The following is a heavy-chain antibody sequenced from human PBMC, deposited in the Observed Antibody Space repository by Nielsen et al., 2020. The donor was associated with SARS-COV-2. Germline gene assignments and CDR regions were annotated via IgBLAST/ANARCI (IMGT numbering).Heavy chain of an antibody. J-gene: IGHJ4*02. CDR3: AKDTNYGDYLDY. V-gene: IGHV3-30*18. CDR1: GFTFSSYG. D-gene: IGHD4-17*01. Sequence: GGSLRLSCAASGFTFSSYGMHWVRQAPGKGLEWVAVISYDGSNKYYADSVKGRFTISRDNSKNTLYLQMNSLRAEDTAVYYCAKDTNYGDYLDYWGQGTLVTVSS. CDR2: ISYDGSNK.